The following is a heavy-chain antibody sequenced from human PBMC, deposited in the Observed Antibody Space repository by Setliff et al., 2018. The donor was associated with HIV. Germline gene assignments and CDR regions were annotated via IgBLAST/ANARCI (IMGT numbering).Heavy chain of an antibody. CDR2: SRSKARSYTT. Sequence: PGGSLRLSCAASGFTFSDHLMDWVRQAPGKGLEWVARSRSKARSYTTEYAASVQGRFTISRDDSKTSLYLQMDSLRTEDTAIYYCAKMAMTVVVTSGSALDMWGQGTMVTVSS. CDR3: AKMAMTVVVTSGSALDM. D-gene: IGHD3-22*01. J-gene: IGHJ3*02. CDR1: GFTFSDHL. V-gene: IGHV3-72*01.